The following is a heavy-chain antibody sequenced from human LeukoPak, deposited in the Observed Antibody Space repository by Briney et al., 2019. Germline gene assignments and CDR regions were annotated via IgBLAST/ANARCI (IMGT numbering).Heavy chain of an antibody. CDR3: AKDIELFMS. J-gene: IGHJ5*02. CDR1: GFTFRNFA. Sequence: GGSLRLSCAASGFTFRNFAMSWVRQAPGKGLEWVSGLSHGGTRTFYAASVKGRFTISRDDSNSALFLQMDNLRVEDTATYYCAKDIELFMSWGQGTLVIVSS. D-gene: IGHD1-26*01. V-gene: IGHV3-23*01. CDR2: LSHGGTRT.